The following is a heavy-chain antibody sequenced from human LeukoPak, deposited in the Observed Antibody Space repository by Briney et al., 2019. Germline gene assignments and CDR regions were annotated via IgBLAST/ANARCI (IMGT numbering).Heavy chain of an antibody. CDR1: GFTFSSYN. CDR2: ISGRRSFI. V-gene: IGHV3-21*01. D-gene: IGHD4-11*01. CDR3: ARGYSNYGYTFEI. J-gene: IGHJ3*02. Sequence: PGGSLRLSCAASGFTFSSYNMNWVRQAPGKGLEWVSSISGRRSFIYYADSVKGRLTISRDNAKNSLYLEMNSLRAEDTAVYYCARGYSNYGYTFEIWGQGTMVTVSS.